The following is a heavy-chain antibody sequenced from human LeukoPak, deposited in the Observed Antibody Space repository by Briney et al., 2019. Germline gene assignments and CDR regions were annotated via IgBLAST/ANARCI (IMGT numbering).Heavy chain of an antibody. CDR1: GFTFIDYD. CDR2: TGIRGDT. D-gene: IGHD6-19*01. Sequence: GGSLRLSCAASGFTFIDYDMHWVRQVIGKGLEWVSATGIRGDTHYSGSVKGRFTISRENAESSLYLQMNSLRAEDTAVYYCARGGIRVSGIDEFDYWGQGTLVTVSS. V-gene: IGHV3-13*01. J-gene: IGHJ4*02. CDR3: ARGGIRVSGIDEFDY.